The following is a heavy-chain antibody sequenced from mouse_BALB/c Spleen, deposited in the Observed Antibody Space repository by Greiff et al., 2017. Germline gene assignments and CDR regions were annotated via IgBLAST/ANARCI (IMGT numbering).Heavy chain of an antibody. CDR1: GFTFSSFG. Sequence: EVKLVESGGGLVQPGGSRKLSCAASGFTFSSFGMHWVRQAPEKGLEWVAYISSGSSTIYYADTVKGRFTISRDNPKNTLFLQMTSLRSEDTAMYYCARDDYGPWLAYWGQGTLVTVSA. V-gene: IGHV5-17*02. CDR2: ISSGSSTI. J-gene: IGHJ3*01. CDR3: ARDDYGPWLAY. D-gene: IGHD2-4*01.